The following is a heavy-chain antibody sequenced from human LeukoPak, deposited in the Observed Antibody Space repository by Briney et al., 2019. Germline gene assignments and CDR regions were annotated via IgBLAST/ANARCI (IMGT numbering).Heavy chain of an antibody. D-gene: IGHD6-19*01. CDR1: GFTFRNYD. Sequence: GGPLRLSCIPSGFTFRNYDMHWVRQAPGKGLEWVAFIRRDGSDRFHADSVKGRFTISRDNSRNTLYLQMNSLTVEDTAVYYCAKDNWLPSSPAVAGLGDWNQGTLVTVSS. CDR2: IRRDGSDR. V-gene: IGHV3-30*02. J-gene: IGHJ4*02. CDR3: AKDNWLPSSPAVAGLGD.